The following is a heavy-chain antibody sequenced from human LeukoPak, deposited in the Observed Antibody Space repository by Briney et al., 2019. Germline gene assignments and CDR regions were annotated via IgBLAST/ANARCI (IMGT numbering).Heavy chain of an antibody. V-gene: IGHV3-72*01. J-gene: IGHJ4*02. CDR3: ASIRGTLGY. CDR1: GFTFGDHF. Sequence: GGSLRLSCAASGFTFGDHFMDWVRQAPGKGLEWVGRIKNKANSYITQYAASMEGRFTISRDDSKNSLYLQMSSLKTEDTAMYYCASIRGTLGYWGQGTVVTVSS. D-gene: IGHD1-26*01. CDR2: IKNKANSYIT.